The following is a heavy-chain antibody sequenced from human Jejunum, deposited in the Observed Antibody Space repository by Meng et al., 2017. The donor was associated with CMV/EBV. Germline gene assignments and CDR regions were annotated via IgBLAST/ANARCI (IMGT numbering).Heavy chain of an antibody. J-gene: IGHJ4*02. D-gene: IGHD5-18*01. CDR2: INPSGDRS. Sequence: SGYTCTSYYIQWVRRAPGQGLEWMGIINPSGDRSIYAQKFQGRVTITGDTSTSTLYMELSGLRSEDTAMYYCARGPLLTASHYYCENWGQGTLVTVSS. V-gene: IGHV1-46*01. CDR1: GYTCTSYY. CDR3: ARGPLLTASHYYCEN.